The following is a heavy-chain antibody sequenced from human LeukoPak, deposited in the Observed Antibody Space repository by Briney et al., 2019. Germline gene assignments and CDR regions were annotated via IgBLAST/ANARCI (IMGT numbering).Heavy chain of an antibody. CDR1: GFTFDDYA. V-gene: IGHV3-23*01. CDR3: AKDSGSSGSYV. J-gene: IGHJ6*02. CDR2: ISGSGGST. Sequence: GGSLRLSCAASGFTFDDYAMHWVRQAPGKGLEWVSAISGSGGSTYYADSVKGRFTISRDNSKNTLYLQMNSLRAEDTAVYYCAKDSGSSGSYVWGQGTTVTVSS. D-gene: IGHD3-22*01.